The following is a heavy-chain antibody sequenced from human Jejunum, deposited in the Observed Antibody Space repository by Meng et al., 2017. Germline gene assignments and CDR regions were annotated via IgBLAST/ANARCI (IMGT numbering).Heavy chain of an antibody. CDR2: IKQDGSKL. Sequence: GESLKISCAASGFTFSNYAMTWVRQAPGKGLEWVANIKQDGSKLYYLDSVKGRFTISRDNAENSLYLQMNSLRAEDTAVYYCARQDLASVSSPDYWGQGTLVTVSS. D-gene: IGHD6-6*01. CDR3: ARQDLASVSSPDY. J-gene: IGHJ4*02. CDR1: GFTFSNYA. V-gene: IGHV3-7*01.